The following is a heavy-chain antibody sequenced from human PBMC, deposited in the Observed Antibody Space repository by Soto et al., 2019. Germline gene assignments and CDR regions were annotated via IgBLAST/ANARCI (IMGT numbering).Heavy chain of an antibody. J-gene: IGHJ6*02. CDR2: IWYDGSNK. V-gene: IGHV3-33*01. CDR1: GFTFSSYG. D-gene: IGHD3-3*01. CDR3: ARDNLRFLEWLLPGERDYYYYGMDV. Sequence: GESLKISCAASGFTFSSYGMHWVRQAPGKGLEWVAVIWYDGSNKYYADSVKGRFTISRDNSKNTLYLQMNSLRAEDTAVYYCARDNLRFLEWLLPGERDYYYYGMDVWGQGTTVTVSS.